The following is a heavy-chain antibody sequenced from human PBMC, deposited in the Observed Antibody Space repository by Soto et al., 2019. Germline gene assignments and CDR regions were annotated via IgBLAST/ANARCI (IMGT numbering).Heavy chain of an antibody. CDR1: GFIFSTSW. CDR3: VRDHDLYARHFRN. D-gene: IGHD1-1*01. J-gene: IGHJ1*01. CDR2: IKDDGSEI. V-gene: IGHV3-7*01. Sequence: EVQLVESGGGLVQPGGSLRLSCAASGFIFSTSWMTWVRQAPGKGLEWVANIKDDGSEIYYVASVRGRFTISRDNARSTLYLQMNNLRAEDTAHYYCVRDHDLYARHFRNWGQGTLVTVSS.